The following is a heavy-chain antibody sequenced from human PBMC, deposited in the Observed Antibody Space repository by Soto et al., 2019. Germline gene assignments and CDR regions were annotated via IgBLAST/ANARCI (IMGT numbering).Heavy chain of an antibody. Sequence: QVQLVQSGAEVKKPGASVKVSCKASGYTFTSYDINWVRPATGHGLEWMGWMNPNSGNTAYAQKFQGRVTMTRNTSISTADMELSSLRSEATAVYYWSRERSGWGAFDIWGQGTMVTVSS. J-gene: IGHJ3*02. CDR3: SRERSGWGAFDI. V-gene: IGHV1-8*01. CDR2: MNPNSGNT. D-gene: IGHD6-19*01. CDR1: GYTFTSYD.